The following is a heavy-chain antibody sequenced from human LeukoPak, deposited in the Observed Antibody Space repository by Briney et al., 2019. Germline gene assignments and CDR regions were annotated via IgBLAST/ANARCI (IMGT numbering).Heavy chain of an antibody. V-gene: IGHV3-21*01. D-gene: IGHD2-15*01. J-gene: IGHJ4*02. CDR1: GFTFSSYS. Sequence: PGGSLRLSCAASGFTFSSYSMNWVRQAPGKGLEWVSSISSSSSYIYYADSVKGRFTISRENAKNSLYLQMNSLRAEDTAVYYCARDLDGGGSVDFDYWGQGTLVTVSS. CDR2: ISSSSSYI. CDR3: ARDLDGGGSVDFDY.